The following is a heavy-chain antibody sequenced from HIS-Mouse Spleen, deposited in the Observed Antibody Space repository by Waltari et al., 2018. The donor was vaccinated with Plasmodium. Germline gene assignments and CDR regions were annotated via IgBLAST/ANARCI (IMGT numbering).Heavy chain of an antibody. CDR1: GFPFSSYG. Sequence: QVQLVESGGGVVQPGRSLSVSCAASGFPFSSYGMHWVRQAPGKGLEWVAVISYDGSNKYYADSVKGRFTISRDNSKNTLYLQMNSLRAEDTAVYYCAKDRRSSSWYVDYWGQGTLVTVSS. J-gene: IGHJ4*02. D-gene: IGHD6-13*01. V-gene: IGHV3-30*18. CDR2: ISYDGSNK. CDR3: AKDRRSSSWYVDY.